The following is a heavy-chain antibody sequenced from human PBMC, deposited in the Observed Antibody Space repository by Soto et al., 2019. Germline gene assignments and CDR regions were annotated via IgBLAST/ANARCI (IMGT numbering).Heavy chain of an antibody. D-gene: IGHD2-15*01. CDR1: GGSFSGYY. J-gene: IGHJ5*02. CDR2: INHSGST. Sequence: SETLSLTCAVYGGSFSGYYWSWIRQPPGKGLEWIGEINHSGSTNYNPSLKSRVTISVDTSKNQFSLKLSSVTAADTAVYYCARAHPDIVVVVAATRWFDPWGQGTLVTVSS. CDR3: ARAHPDIVVVVAATRWFDP. V-gene: IGHV4-34*01.